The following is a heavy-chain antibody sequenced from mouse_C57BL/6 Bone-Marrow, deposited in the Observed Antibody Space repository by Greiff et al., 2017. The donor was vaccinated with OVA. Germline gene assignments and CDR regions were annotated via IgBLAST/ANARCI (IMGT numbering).Heavy chain of an antibody. Sequence: EVHLVESGGGLVQPGGSLKLSCAASGFTFSDYGMAWVRQAPRKGPEWVAFISNLAYSIYYADTVTGRFTISRENAKNTLYLEMSSLRSEDTAMYYCARRTVVAGNAMDYWGQGTSVTVSS. J-gene: IGHJ4*01. CDR2: ISNLAYSI. D-gene: IGHD1-1*01. CDR1: GFTFSDYG. CDR3: ARRTVVAGNAMDY. V-gene: IGHV5-15*01.